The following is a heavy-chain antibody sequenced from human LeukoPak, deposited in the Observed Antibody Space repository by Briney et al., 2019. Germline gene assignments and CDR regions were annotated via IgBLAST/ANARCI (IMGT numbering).Heavy chain of an antibody. CDR3: TTDYGSSISSYYYYGMDV. D-gene: IGHD2-21*01. CDR1: GFAFSNAW. CDR2: IKSKAYGGTI. J-gene: IGHJ6*02. V-gene: IGHV3-15*07. Sequence: GGSLRLSCAASGFAFSNAWMNWVRQAPGKGLEWVGRIKSKAYGGTIDYAAPVKGRYTISRDDSKNTLYLQMNSLKTEDTAVYYCTTDYGSSISSYYYYGMDVWGQGTTVTVSS.